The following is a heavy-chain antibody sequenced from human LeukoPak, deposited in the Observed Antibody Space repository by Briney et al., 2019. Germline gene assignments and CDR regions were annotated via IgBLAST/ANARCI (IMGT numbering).Heavy chain of an antibody. Sequence: GGSLRLSCAASGFTFSSYAMSWVRQAPGXGLEWVSAISGSGGSTYYADSVKGRFTISRDNSKNTLYLQMNSLRAEDTAVYYCAKCITSPRGLDYWRQGTLVTVPS. CDR2: ISGSGGST. D-gene: IGHD3-3*01. J-gene: IGHJ4*02. V-gene: IGHV3-23*01. CDR1: GFTFSSYA. CDR3: AKCITSPRGLDY.